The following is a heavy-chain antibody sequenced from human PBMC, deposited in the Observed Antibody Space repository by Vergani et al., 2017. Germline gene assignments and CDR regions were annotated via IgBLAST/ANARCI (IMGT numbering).Heavy chain of an antibody. CDR3: ASLQLLHSSGWFDP. CDR1: GGSISSYY. D-gene: IGHD5-24*01. J-gene: IGHJ5*02. V-gene: IGHV4-59*01. CDR2: IYYSGST. Sequence: QVQLQESGPGLVKPSETLSLTCTVSGGSISSYYWSWIRQPPGKGLEWIGYIYYSGSTNYNPSLKSRVTISVDTSKNQFSLKLSSVTAADTAVYYCASLQLLHSSGWFDPWGQGTLVTVSS.